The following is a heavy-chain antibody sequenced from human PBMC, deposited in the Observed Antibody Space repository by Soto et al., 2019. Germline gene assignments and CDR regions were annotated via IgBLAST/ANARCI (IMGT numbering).Heavy chain of an antibody. V-gene: IGHV1-2*02. CDR1: GYNFSAHY. D-gene: IGHD5-12*01. Sequence: QLVQSGAEVTKPGASVKVSCKTSGYNFSAHYIHWVRQPPGQGLEWMGWISPRRGDHHSADKFQARLTLPTDTATTTAFMPLSGLRVNDSAVYYCAKGGGYGHGHWGQGNPIIVSS. J-gene: IGHJ4*02. CDR2: ISPRRGDH. CDR3: AKGGGYGHGH.